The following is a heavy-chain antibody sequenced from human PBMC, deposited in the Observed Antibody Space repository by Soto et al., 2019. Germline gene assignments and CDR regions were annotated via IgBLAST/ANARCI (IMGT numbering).Heavy chain of an antibody. J-gene: IGHJ4*02. V-gene: IGHV1-69*01. CDR3: PRFLFGGSGSYYNLPNN. Sequence: QVQLVQSGAEVKKPGSSVKVSCKASGGTFSSYAISWVRQAPGQGLEWMGGIIPIFGTANYAQKFQGRVTITADESTSTAYMELSSLRSEDTAVYYCPRFLFGGSGSYYNLPNNWGQGTLVTVSS. D-gene: IGHD3-10*01. CDR2: IIPIFGTA. CDR1: GGTFSSYA.